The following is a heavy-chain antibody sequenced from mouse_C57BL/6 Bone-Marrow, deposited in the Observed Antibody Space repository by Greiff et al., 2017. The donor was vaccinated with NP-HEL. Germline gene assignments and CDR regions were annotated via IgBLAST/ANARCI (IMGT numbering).Heavy chain of an antibody. CDR3: ARYYGSSYDFDY. V-gene: IGHV3-3*01. J-gene: IGHJ2*01. CDR2: TFYSGIT. Sequence: FPGNKLEYIGYTFYSGITYYNPSLESRTYITRDTSKNQFSLKLSSVTTEDTATYYCARYYGSSYDFDYWGQGTTLTVSS. D-gene: IGHD1-1*01.